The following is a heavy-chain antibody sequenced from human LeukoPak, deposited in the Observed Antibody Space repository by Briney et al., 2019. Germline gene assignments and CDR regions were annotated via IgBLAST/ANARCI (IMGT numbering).Heavy chain of an antibody. V-gene: IGHV3-74*01. CDR1: GGTFSSYW. CDR2: INRDGSRQ. CDR3: ARELFYDTPYIDY. Sequence: GGSLRLFCAASGGTFSSYWMHWVRHPPGKGLVWVSRINRDGSRQTYADSVKGRFTISRDNAKNTLYLQMNSLRAEDTAVYYCARELFYDTPYIDYWGQGTLVTVSS. J-gene: IGHJ4*02. D-gene: IGHD2/OR15-2a*01.